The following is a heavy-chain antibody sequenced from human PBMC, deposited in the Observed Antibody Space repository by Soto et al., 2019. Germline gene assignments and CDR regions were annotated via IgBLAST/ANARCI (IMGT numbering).Heavy chain of an antibody. CDR3: ASPRFGELFYYYYGMDV. V-gene: IGHV4-39*01. D-gene: IGHD3-10*01. Sequence: SETLSLTCTVSGGSISSSSYYWGWIRQPPGKGLEWIGSIYYSGSTYYNPSLKSRVTISVDTSKNQFSLKLSSVTAADTAVYYCASPRFGELFYYYYGMDVWGQGTTVTVSS. CDR2: IYYSGST. J-gene: IGHJ6*02. CDR1: GGSISSSSYY.